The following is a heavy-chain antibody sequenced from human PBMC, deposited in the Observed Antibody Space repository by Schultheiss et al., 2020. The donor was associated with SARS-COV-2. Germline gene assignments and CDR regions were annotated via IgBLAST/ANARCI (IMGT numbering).Heavy chain of an antibody. D-gene: IGHD3-3*01. CDR3: ARDPGDEWHRGVYAFDI. V-gene: IGHV5-51*01. CDR2: IYPGNSDT. J-gene: IGHJ3*02. CDR1: GYSFTSYW. Sequence: GESLKISCKGSGYSFTSYWIGWVRQMPGKGLEWMGIIYPGNSDTRYSPSFQGQVTISADKSISTAYLQWSSLKASDTAMYYCARDPGDEWHRGVYAFDIWGQGTMVTVSS.